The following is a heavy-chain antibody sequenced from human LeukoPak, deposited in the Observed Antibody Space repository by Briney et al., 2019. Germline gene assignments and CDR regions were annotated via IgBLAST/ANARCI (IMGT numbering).Heavy chain of an antibody. CDR2: IIPIFGTA. CDR3: ARDRGYCSGGSCSNVFDY. D-gene: IGHD2-15*01. V-gene: IGHV1-69*13. Sequence: ASVTVSCKASGGTFSSYAISWVRQAPGQGLEWMGGIIPIFGTANYAQKFQGRVTITADESTSTAYMELSSLRSEDTAVYYCARDRGYCSGGSCSNVFDYWGQGTLVTVSS. J-gene: IGHJ4*02. CDR1: GGTFSSYA.